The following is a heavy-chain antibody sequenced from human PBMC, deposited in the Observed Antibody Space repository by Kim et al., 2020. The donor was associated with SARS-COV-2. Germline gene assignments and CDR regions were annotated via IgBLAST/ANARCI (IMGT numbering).Heavy chain of an antibody. V-gene: IGHV4-39*07. Sequence: SETLSLTCTVSGGSISSSSYYWGWIRQPPGKGLEWIGSIYYSGSTYYNPSLKSRVTISVDTSKNQFSLKLSSVTAADTAVYYCARGIAVAGPAGNFDYWGQGTLVTVSS. CDR3: ARGIAVAGPAGNFDY. J-gene: IGHJ4*02. CDR1: GGSISSSSYY. D-gene: IGHD6-19*01. CDR2: IYYSGST.